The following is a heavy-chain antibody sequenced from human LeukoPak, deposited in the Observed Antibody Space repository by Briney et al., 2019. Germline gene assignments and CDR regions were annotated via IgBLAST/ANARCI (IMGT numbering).Heavy chain of an antibody. CDR1: GFTFSSYA. CDR3: AKAHPPYTFGELDY. J-gene: IGHJ4*02. V-gene: IGHV3-23*01. CDR2: IGGSGGST. Sequence: PGGSLRLSCAASGFTFSSYAMSWVRQAPGKGLEWVSAIGGSGGSTYYADSVKGRFTISRDNSKNTLYLQMNSLRAEDTAVYYCAKAHPPYTFGELDYWGQGTLVTVSS. D-gene: IGHD3-10*01.